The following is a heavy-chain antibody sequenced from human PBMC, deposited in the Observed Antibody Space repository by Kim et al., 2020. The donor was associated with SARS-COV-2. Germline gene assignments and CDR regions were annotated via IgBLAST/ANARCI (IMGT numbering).Heavy chain of an antibody. D-gene: IGHD1-1*01. CDR3: TKNEAFDY. CDR2: SYAT. Sequence: SYATAYAASVKGRFTISRDDSKNTAYLQMNSLKTEDTAVYYCTKNEAFDYWGQGTLVTVSS. J-gene: IGHJ4*02. V-gene: IGHV3-73*01.